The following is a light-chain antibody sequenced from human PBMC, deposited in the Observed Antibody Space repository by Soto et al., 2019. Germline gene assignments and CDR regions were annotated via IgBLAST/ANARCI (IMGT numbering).Light chain of an antibody. V-gene: IGLV2-23*01. CDR2: EAS. CDR3: CSYASGSTPHVM. CDR1: SSDVGTYNL. Sequence: QSVLTQPASVSGSPGQSITISCTGTSSDVGTYNLVSWYQQHPGKAPKLVIYEASYRPSGVSDRFSGSKSDNTASLTISGLQAEDEAVYYCCSYASGSTPHVMFGGGTKLTV. J-gene: IGLJ3*02.